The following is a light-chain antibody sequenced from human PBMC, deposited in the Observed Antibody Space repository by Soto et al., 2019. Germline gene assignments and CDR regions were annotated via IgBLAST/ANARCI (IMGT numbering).Light chain of an antibody. Sequence: QSALTQPASVSGSPGQSITIPCTGTSSDIGGYNFVSWYQQHPGKAPKVMIYEVSNRPSGVSNRFSGSKSGNTASLTISGLQAEDEADYYCNSYTSSSTRVFGGGTKVTVL. CDR2: EVS. J-gene: IGLJ2*01. V-gene: IGLV2-14*01. CDR3: NSYTSSSTRV. CDR1: SSDIGGYNF.